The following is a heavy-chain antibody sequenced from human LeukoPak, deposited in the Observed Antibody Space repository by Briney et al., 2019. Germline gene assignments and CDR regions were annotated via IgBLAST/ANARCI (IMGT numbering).Heavy chain of an antibody. CDR2: IFDSGST. J-gene: IGHJ5*02. V-gene: IGHV4-59*01. D-gene: IGHD3-22*01. CDR1: GGSLSSYY. Sequence: SETLSLTCIVPGGSLSSYYWSWVRPPPGKGLEWIARIFDSGSTKYKRYHKRRVTISVDTSKNQRYLKLSSVTAADTAEYYCAREPGFDSSGYPNWFDPWGQGTLVTVSS. CDR3: AREPGFDSSGYPNWFDP.